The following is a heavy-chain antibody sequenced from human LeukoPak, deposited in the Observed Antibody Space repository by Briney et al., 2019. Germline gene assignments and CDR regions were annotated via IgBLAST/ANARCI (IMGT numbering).Heavy chain of an antibody. CDR2: IYRDGRT. Sequence: GGSLRLSCAVSGFTVNEKYMSWVRQSPGKGLEWVAAIYRDGRTYYADSVRGRFTISRDTSKNTVFLRMNSLRVEDTAMYYCASWEGIAVSGHFDRWAQGTLVTVSS. V-gene: IGHV3-66*01. CDR3: ASWEGIAVSGHFDR. D-gene: IGHD6-19*01. J-gene: IGHJ4*02. CDR1: GFTVNEKY.